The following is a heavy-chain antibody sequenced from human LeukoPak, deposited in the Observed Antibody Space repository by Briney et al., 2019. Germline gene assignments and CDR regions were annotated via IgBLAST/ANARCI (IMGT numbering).Heavy chain of an antibody. Sequence: GGSLRLSCAASRFTFSSYTLNWVRQAPGKGLEWVSGINWNGGSTGYADSVKGRFTISRDNAKNSLYLQMNSLRAEDTALYYCASNYGSGSYYNGIDYWGQGTLVTVSS. CDR2: INWNGGST. J-gene: IGHJ4*02. D-gene: IGHD3-10*01. CDR3: ASNYGSGSYYNGIDY. V-gene: IGHV3-20*04. CDR1: RFTFSSYT.